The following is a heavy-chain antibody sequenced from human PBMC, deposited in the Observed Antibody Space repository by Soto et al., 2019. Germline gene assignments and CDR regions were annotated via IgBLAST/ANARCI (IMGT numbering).Heavy chain of an antibody. CDR1: GYTFTSYD. CDR3: ARARGQKYQLLLSYYYYYMDV. V-gene: IGHV1-8*01. CDR2: MNPNSGNT. D-gene: IGHD2-2*01. J-gene: IGHJ6*03. Sequence: ASVKVSCKASGYTFTSYDINWVRQATGQGLEWMGWMNPNSGNTGYAQKFQGRVTMTRNTSISTAYMELSSLRSEDTAVYYCARARGQKYQLLLSYYYYYMDVWGKGTTVTVSS.